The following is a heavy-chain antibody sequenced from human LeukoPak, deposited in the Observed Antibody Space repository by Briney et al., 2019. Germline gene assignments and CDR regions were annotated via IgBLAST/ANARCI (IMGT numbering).Heavy chain of an antibody. CDR1: RSTFSSYS. Sequence: GGSLRLSCAASRSTFSSYSMNWVRQAPGKGLEWVSTINWSSDYIYYADSVEGRFTISRDNAKNSMCLEMNSLRAEDTAVYFCAREGGNGDYFYYMDVWGKGTTVTVSS. V-gene: IGHV3-21*01. CDR3: AREGGNGDYFYYMDV. J-gene: IGHJ6*03. CDR2: INWSSDYI. D-gene: IGHD4-23*01.